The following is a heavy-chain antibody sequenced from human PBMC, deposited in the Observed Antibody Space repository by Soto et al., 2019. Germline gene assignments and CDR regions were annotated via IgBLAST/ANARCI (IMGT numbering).Heavy chain of an antibody. CDR1: GHTFHNYA. CDR3: AKVSRGIGVVPAALN. Sequence: EVQLLESGGGLEQPGGSLRLSCVGSGHTFHNYAMTWVRQDPGKGLEWVSGISGSGGSTYYADSVRGRFTISRDDSKNTLYLQMNSLRAEDTAVYYCAKVSRGIGVVPAALNWGQGTRVTVSS. J-gene: IGHJ4*02. V-gene: IGHV3-23*01. CDR2: ISGSGGST. D-gene: IGHD2-2*01.